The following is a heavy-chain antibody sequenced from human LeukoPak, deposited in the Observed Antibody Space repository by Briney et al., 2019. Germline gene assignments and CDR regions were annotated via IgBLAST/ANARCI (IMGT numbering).Heavy chain of an antibody. CDR1: AYTFTCYY. CDR3: ARAEVVTIFGVVIKYNWFDP. Sequence: ASVKVSCKCSAYTFTCYYMDLLRLAHAQGIEWMGRINPNSGGTNYAQKCQGRVTMTRDTSISTAYMELSRLRSEDTAVYYCARAEVVTIFGVVIKYNWFDPWGQGTLVTVSS. J-gene: IGHJ5*02. D-gene: IGHD3-3*01. CDR2: INPNSGGT. V-gene: IGHV1-2*06.